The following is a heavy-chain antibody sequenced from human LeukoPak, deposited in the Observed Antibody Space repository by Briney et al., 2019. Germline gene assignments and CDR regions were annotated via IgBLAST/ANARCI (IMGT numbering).Heavy chain of an antibody. V-gene: IGHV3-74*01. Sequence: GGSLRLSCAVSGFTFSSYWMHWVRQAPGKGLVWVSRINSDGSSTSYADSVKGRFTISRDNAKNTLYLQMNSLRAEDTAVYYCARALPYYYDSSGYYYFDYWGQGTLVTVSS. CDR1: GFTFSSYW. CDR3: ARALPYYYDSSGYYYFDY. J-gene: IGHJ4*02. D-gene: IGHD3-22*01. CDR2: INSDGSST.